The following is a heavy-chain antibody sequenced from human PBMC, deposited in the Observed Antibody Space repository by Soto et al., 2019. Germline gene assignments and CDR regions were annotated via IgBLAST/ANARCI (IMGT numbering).Heavy chain of an antibody. J-gene: IGHJ6*02. D-gene: IGHD1-26*01. CDR3: ARVSYSGSYAQYYYYGMDV. CDR1: GFFFSDYG. Sequence: PGGSLRLSCEASGFFFSDYGMHWVRQAPGKGLEWVAVISYDGTNKYYGDSAKGRFTISRDNSRNTLYLEMNSLSEEDTAVYYCARVSYSGSYAQYYYYGMDVWGQGTTVTVS. V-gene: IGHV3-30*03. CDR2: ISYDGTNK.